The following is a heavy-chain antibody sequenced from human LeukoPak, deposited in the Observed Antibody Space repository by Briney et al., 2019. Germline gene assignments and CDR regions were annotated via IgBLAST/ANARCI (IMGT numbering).Heavy chain of an antibody. J-gene: IGHJ4*02. CDR3: ARRSMTTVTKFDY. CDR1: GGSISSYY. CDR2: IYSSGST. Sequence: SETLSLTCTVSGGSISSYYWSWIRQPAGKGLEWIGRIYSSGSTNYNPSLKSRFTMSLDTSKNQLSLSLTSVTAADTAVYYCARRSMTTVTKFDYWGQGTLVTVSS. D-gene: IGHD4-17*01. V-gene: IGHV4-4*07.